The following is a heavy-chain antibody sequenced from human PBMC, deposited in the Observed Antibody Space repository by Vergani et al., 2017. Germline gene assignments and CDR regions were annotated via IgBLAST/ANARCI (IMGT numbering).Heavy chain of an antibody. J-gene: IGHJ4*02. CDR2: IDWDDDK. Sequence: QVTLKESGPALVKPTQTLTLTCTFSWFSLSTSGIRVSWIRPPPGKALEWLARIDWDDDKFYSTSLKTRLTISKDTSKNQVVLTMTNMDPVDTATYYCAREKGYYDSSGYYATGTFDDGGQGRLVTVSS. CDR3: AREKGYYDSSGYYATGTFDD. CDR1: WFSLSTSGIR. V-gene: IGHV2-70*04. D-gene: IGHD3-22*01.